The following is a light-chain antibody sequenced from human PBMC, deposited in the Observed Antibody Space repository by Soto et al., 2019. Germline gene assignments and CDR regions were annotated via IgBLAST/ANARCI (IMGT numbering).Light chain of an antibody. CDR2: GAS. V-gene: IGKV3-15*01. CDR1: QSVSSN. J-gene: IGKJ2*01. CDR3: QQYKNWPLFT. Sequence: EIVMTQSPATLSVSPGERATLSCRASQSVSSNLAWYQQKPGQAPRLLIYGASTRGTGIPARFSGSGSGTEFTPTISSPQYEDVAVYYGQQYKNWPLFTFGQGTKLEIK.